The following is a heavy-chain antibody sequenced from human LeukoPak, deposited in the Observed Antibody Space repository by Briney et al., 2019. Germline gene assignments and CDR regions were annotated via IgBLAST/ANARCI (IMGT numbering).Heavy chain of an antibody. V-gene: IGHV3-23*01. CDR1: GFTFSSYA. Sequence: PGGSLRLSCAASGFTFSSYAMSWFRHAPGKGLKWVSTISVSVGSTSYADSVKGRFTISRDNSKNTLYLQMNSLRAEDTAVYYCAKRSSGDLTDYYYYYFMDVWGKGTTVTVSS. D-gene: IGHD3-10*01. CDR3: AKRSSGDLTDYYYYYFMDV. J-gene: IGHJ6*03. CDR2: ISVSVGST.